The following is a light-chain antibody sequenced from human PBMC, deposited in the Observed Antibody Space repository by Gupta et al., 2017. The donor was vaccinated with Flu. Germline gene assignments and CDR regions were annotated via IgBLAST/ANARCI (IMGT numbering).Light chain of an antibody. CDR1: KLGDVY. CDR3: QAWYSGTCG. CDR2: KDT. V-gene: IGLV3-1*01. J-gene: IGLJ2*01. Sequence: SYELTQPPSVSVSPGQTASVTCSGDKLGDVYVSWYQQKPGQSTVLVIYKDTQRSSGIPERFSGSNSGNTATLTICWTQARDEDDYYCQAWYSGTCGFGGGTKLTVL.